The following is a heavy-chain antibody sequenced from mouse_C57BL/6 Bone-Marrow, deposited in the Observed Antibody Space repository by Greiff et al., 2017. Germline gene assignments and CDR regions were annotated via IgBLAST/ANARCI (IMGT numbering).Heavy chain of an antibody. CDR2: ISNLAYSI. Sequence: EVKVVESGGGLVQPGGSLKLSCAASGFTFSDYGMAWVRQAPRKGPEWVAFISNLAYSIYYADTVTGRFTISRENAKNTLYLEMSSLRSEDTAMYYCARKDYGSRYDYAMDYWGQGTSVTVSS. CDR1: GFTFSDYG. D-gene: IGHD1-1*01. CDR3: ARKDYGSRYDYAMDY. J-gene: IGHJ4*01. V-gene: IGHV5-15*01.